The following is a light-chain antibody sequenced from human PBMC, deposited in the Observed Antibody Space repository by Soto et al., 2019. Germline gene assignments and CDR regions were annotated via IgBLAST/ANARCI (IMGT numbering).Light chain of an antibody. CDR2: DAS. V-gene: IGKV1-5*01. CDR1: QSIINW. CDR3: QQYTTYPLT. J-gene: IGKJ4*01. Sequence: DIQMTQSPSTLSASVGDRVTITCRASQSIINWLAWYQQKPGKPPKVLIYDASSLESGVPSRFSGSGSGTEFPLNISSLQPDDFATYYCQQYTTYPLTFGGGTKVEIK.